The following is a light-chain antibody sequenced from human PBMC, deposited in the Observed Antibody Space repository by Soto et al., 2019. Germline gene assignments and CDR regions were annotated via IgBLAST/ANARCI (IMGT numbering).Light chain of an antibody. CDR1: SSDVGGYNY. CDR3: SSYTSRSLYV. J-gene: IGLJ1*01. Sequence: QSALTQPASVSGSPGQSITISCTGTSSDVGGYNYVSWYQQFPGKAPKLMIYEVSNRPSGVSNRFSASKSGNTASLTISGLQAEDEADYYCSSYTSRSLYVFGTGTQLTVL. CDR2: EVS. V-gene: IGLV2-14*01.